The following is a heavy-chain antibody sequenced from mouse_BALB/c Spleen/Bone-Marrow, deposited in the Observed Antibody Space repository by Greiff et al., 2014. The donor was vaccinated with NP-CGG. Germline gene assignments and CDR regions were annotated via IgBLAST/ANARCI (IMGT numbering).Heavy chain of an antibody. J-gene: IGHJ2*01. Sequence: EVQGVESGGGLVQPGGSLKLSCAASGFTFSNYGMSWVRQTPDKRLELVATINSNGGSTYYPDRVKGRFTISRDIAKNTLYLQMSSLKSEETAMYYCVRGNYGNYVDYFDFWGQGTTLTVSS. CDR1: GFTFSNYG. V-gene: IGHV5-6-3*01. D-gene: IGHD2-1*01. CDR3: VRGNYGNYVDYFDF. CDR2: INSNGGST.